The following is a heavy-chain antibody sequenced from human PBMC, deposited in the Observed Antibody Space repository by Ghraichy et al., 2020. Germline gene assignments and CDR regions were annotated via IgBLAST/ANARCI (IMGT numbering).Heavy chain of an antibody. CDR3: AKDVGRRGNYYDTLGQFDY. V-gene: IGHV3-23*01. Sequence: GGSLRLSCAASGFNFSSYAMSWVRQAPGKGLEWVSAISDGGGITYHSDSVKGRFTISRANSKNTLYLQMDSLRAEDTAVYYCAKDVGRRGNYYDTLGQFDYWGQGTLVTVSS. D-gene: IGHD3-22*01. CDR2: ISDGGGIT. CDR1: GFNFSSYA. J-gene: IGHJ4*02.